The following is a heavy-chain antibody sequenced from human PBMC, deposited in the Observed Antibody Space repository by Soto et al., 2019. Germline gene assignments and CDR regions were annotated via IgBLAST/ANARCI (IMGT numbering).Heavy chain of an antibody. CDR1: GFTFSSYA. J-gene: IGHJ4*02. CDR3: ARDPGEQLDYFDY. V-gene: IGHV3-30-3*01. CDR2: ISYDGSNK. Sequence: PGGSLRLSCAASGFTFSSYAMHWVRQAPGKGLEWVAVISYDGSNKYYADSVKGRFTISRDNSKNTLYLQMNSLRAEDTAVYYCARDPGEQLDYFDYWGQGTLVTVSS. D-gene: IGHD6-6*01.